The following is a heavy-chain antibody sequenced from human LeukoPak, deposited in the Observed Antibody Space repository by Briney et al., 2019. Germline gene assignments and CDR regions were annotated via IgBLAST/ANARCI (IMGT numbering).Heavy chain of an antibody. CDR2: IYYSGST. J-gene: IGHJ4*02. Sequence: SETLSLTCTVSGGSISSYYWSWIRQPPGKGLEWIGYIYYSGSTNYNPSLKSRVTISVDTSKNQFSLKLSSVTAADMAVYYCARGDGYNFRSDYWGQGTLVTVSS. CDR1: GGSISSYY. CDR3: ARGDGYNFRSDY. D-gene: IGHD5-24*01. V-gene: IGHV4-59*01.